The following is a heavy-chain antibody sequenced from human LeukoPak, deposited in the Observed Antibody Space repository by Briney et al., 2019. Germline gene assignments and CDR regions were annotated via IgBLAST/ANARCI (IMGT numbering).Heavy chain of an antibody. J-gene: IGHJ6*02. CDR1: GGSISSYY. V-gene: IGHV4-59*01. D-gene: IGHD3-10*01. CDR3: ARATGYVGSGSYLAPYYYYYYGMDV. Sequence: SETLSLTCTVSGGSISSYYWSWIRQSPGKGLEWIGYIYYSGSTNYNPSLKSRVTISVDTSKNQFSLKLSSVTAADTAVYYCARATGYVGSGSYLAPYYYYYYGMDVWGQGTTVTVSS. CDR2: IYYSGST.